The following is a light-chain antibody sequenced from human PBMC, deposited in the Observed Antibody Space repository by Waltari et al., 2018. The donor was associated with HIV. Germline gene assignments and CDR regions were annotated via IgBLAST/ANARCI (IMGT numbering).Light chain of an antibody. Sequence: QSVLTQPPSVSAAPGQKVAISCSLSSSNIGNDFVSWYQHVPGSAPKLLIYDNDKRPSGIPDRFSGSKSGTSATLDITGLQTGDGADYYCGTWDRSMDGGVFGGGTKLTVL. J-gene: IGLJ2*01. CDR1: SSNIGNDF. V-gene: IGLV1-51*01. CDR2: DND. CDR3: GTWDRSMDGGV.